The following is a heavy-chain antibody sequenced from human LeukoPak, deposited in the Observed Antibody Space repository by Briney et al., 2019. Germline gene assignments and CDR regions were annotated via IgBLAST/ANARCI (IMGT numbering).Heavy chain of an antibody. Sequence: SETLSLTCTDSGGSISSSSYYWGWIRQPPGKGLEWIGSIYYSGSTYYNPSLKSRVTISVDTSKNQFSLKLSSVTAADTAVYYCARHVRYSQLEYYFDYWGQGTLVTVSS. CDR1: GGSISSSSYY. D-gene: IGHD3-9*01. CDR3: ARHVRYSQLEYYFDY. CDR2: IYYSGST. V-gene: IGHV4-39*01. J-gene: IGHJ4*02.